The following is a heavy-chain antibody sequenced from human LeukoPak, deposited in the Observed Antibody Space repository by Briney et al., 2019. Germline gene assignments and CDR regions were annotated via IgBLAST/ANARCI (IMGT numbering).Heavy chain of an antibody. CDR1: GFTFSSYW. D-gene: IGHD1-26*01. Sequence: PGGSLRLSCAASGFTFSSYWVHWVRQAPGKGLVWVSPINSDGSSTNYADSVKGRFTISRDNAKNTLSLQMNSLRAEDTAVYYCARVGGSNAFDIWGQGTMVIVSS. CDR3: ARVGGSNAFDI. J-gene: IGHJ3*02. V-gene: IGHV3-74*01. CDR2: INSDGSST.